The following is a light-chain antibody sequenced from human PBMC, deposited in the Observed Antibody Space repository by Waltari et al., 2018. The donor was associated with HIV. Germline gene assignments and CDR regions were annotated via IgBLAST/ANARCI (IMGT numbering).Light chain of an antibody. J-gene: IGKJ5*01. Sequence: EIVLTQSPATLSLSPGERATLSCRASQSVRAYLAWYQHKPGQAPRLLIYGASSRATGIPARFSGSGSGTDFTLTISSLEPGDFAVYYCQHRSNWPITFGQGTRLEIK. V-gene: IGKV3-11*01. CDR3: QHRSNWPIT. CDR1: QSVRAY. CDR2: GAS.